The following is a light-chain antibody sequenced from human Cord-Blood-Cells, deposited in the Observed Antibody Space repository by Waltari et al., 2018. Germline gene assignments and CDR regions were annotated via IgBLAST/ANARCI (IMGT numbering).Light chain of an antibody. CDR3: SSYTSSSTLV. CDR2: DVS. V-gene: IGLV2-14*01. Sequence: QSALTQPASVSGSPGQSITISCTGTSSDVGGYNYVSWYQQHPGKAPKLMSYDVSKRPSGVSNRFYGSKSGNTASLTISGLQAEDEADYYCSSYTSSSTLVFGGGTKLTVL. CDR1: SSDVGGYNY. J-gene: IGLJ2*01.